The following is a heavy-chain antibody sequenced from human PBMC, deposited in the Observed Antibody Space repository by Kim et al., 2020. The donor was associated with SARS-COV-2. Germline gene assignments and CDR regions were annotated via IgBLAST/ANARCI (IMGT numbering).Heavy chain of an antibody. D-gene: IGHD2-2*01. CDR1: GGSISSSSYY. V-gene: IGHV4-39*01. CDR3: ARQKPWTTDIVVVPAATGTYWYFDL. Sequence: SETLSLTCTVSGGSISSSSYYWGWIRQPPGKGLEWIGSIYYSGSTYYNPSLKSRVTISVDTSKNQFSLKLSSVTAADTAVYYCARQKPWTTDIVVVPAATGTYWYFDLWGRGTLVTVSS. J-gene: IGHJ2*01. CDR2: IYYSGST.